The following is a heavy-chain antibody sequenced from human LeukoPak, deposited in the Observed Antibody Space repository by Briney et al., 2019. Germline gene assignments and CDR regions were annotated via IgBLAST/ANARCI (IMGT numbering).Heavy chain of an antibody. CDR3: AREGDISAFDI. J-gene: IGHJ3*02. V-gene: IGHV3-21*01. Sequence: GGSLRLSCAASGFTFSTYSMNWVRRSPGKGLEWVSSISSSSTDIYYTDSVKGRFTISRDNTKNSLYLQMNSLRAEDTAVYYCAREGDISAFDIWGQGTMVTVSS. CDR1: GFTFSTYS. CDR2: ISSSSTDI. D-gene: IGHD2-15*01.